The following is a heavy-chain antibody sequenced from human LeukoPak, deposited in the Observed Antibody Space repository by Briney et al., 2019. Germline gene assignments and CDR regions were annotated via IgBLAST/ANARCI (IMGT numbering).Heavy chain of an antibody. D-gene: IGHD6-25*01. J-gene: IGHJ6*04. V-gene: IGHV4-34*01. CDR1: GGSFSGYY. CDR3: ARVRRPTDV. Sequence: PSEALSLTCAVYGGSFSGYYWSWIRQPPGKGLEWIGEINHSGSTNYNPSLKSRVTISVDTSKNQFSLKLSSVTAADTAVYYCARVRRPTDVWGKGTTVTVSS. CDR2: INHSGST.